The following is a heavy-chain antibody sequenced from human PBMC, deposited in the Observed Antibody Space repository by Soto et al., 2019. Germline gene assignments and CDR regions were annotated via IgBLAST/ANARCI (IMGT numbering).Heavy chain of an antibody. CDR3: ACRSPRILAFDF. J-gene: IGHJ4*02. CDR1: GFSFSSSS. Sequence: PGGSLRLSCAASGFSFSSSSMSWVRQAPGKGLAWVASMSGDATAIYHADSVKGRFTISRDNSKNTLYLQMNSLTAEDTAVYYCACRSPRILAFDFWGQGTLVTVSS. V-gene: IGHV3-23*01. CDR2: MSGDATAI. D-gene: IGHD3-3*02.